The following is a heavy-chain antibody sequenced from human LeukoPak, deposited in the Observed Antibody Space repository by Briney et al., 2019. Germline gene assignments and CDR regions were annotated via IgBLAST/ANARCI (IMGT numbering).Heavy chain of an antibody. CDR2: IWYDGSNK. V-gene: IGHV3-33*08. Sequence: GGSLRLSCGASGFPFSSNGMHGVRQAPGKGLEWVAVIWYDGSNKYYADSVKGRFTISRDNSKNTLYLQMNSLRAEDTAVYYCARVGDYASGMAVWGQGTTVTVSS. CDR1: GFPFSSNG. D-gene: IGHD2-21*01. CDR3: ARVGDYASGMAV. J-gene: IGHJ6*02.